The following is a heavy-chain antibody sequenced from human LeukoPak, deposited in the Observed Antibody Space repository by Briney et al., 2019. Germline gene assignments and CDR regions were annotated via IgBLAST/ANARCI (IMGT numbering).Heavy chain of an antibody. CDR2: IRYDGGDK. CDR1: GLSFSTCG. CDR3: TKDWSSGSFNRAFDY. D-gene: IGHD1-26*01. J-gene: IGHJ4*02. V-gene: IGHV3-30*02. Sequence: GGSLRLSCAASGLSFSTCGMHWFRQAPGKGLEWVAFIRYDGGDKYYADSVKDRFTISRDNSKNTLYLQLNSLRAEDTAVYYCTKDWSSGSFNRAFDYWGQGTLVTVSS.